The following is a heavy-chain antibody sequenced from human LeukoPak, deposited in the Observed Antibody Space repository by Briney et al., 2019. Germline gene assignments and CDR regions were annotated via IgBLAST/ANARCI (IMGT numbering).Heavy chain of an antibody. CDR3: ARGRGRNSFDY. CDR2: MKPDGSES. CDR1: GFTFSSYE. J-gene: IGHJ4*02. Sequence: GGSLRLSCAASGFTFSSYEMNWVRQAPGKGLEWVASMKPDGSESWYVDSVKGRFTISRDNSKNSLYLQLTSLRAEDTALYYCARGRGRNSFDYWGQGTLVSVSS. D-gene: IGHD1-14*01. V-gene: IGHV3-7*01.